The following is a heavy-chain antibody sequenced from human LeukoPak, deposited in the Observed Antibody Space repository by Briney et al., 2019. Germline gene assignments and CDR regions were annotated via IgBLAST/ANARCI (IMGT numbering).Heavy chain of an antibody. D-gene: IGHD1-26*01. J-gene: IGHJ4*02. CDR3: ARDDGGSFAYQY. CDR1: GGSISSYY. CDR2: IYYSGST. V-gene: IGHV4-59*01. Sequence: SETLSLTCTVSGGSISSYYWSWIRQPPGKGPEWIGYIYYSGSTNYNPSLKSRVTISVDTSKNQFSLKLSSVTAADTAVYYCARDDGGSFAYQYWGQGTLVTVSS.